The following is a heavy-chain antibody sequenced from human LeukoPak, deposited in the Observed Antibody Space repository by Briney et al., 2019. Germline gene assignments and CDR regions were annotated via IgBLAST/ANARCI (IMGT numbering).Heavy chain of an antibody. Sequence: GGSLRLSCAASGFTFSNYAMNWVRQAPGKGLEWVSVIGGSGGDTYYADSVKGRFTISRDNSKNRLYLRMNSLRAEDTALYYCAKDFVVVPGLVNYFDSWGQGTLATVSS. CDR2: IGGSGGDT. D-gene: IGHD2-2*01. CDR1: GFTFSNYA. CDR3: AKDFVVVPGLVNYFDS. J-gene: IGHJ4*02. V-gene: IGHV3-23*01.